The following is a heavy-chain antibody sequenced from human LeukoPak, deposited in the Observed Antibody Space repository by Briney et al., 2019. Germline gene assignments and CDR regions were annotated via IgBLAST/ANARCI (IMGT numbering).Heavy chain of an antibody. Sequence: GGSLRLSCAASGFTVSSTYMSWVRQAPGKGLEGVSVIYSGGKIYYIDSVKGRFTISRDTSKNTLYLQMNSLRAEDTAVYFCASRHCSGGGCYFAGADPFDYWGQGTLVTVSS. D-gene: IGHD2-15*01. CDR2: IYSGGKI. CDR1: GFTVSSTY. J-gene: IGHJ4*02. CDR3: ASRHCSGGGCYFAGADPFDY. V-gene: IGHV3-53*01.